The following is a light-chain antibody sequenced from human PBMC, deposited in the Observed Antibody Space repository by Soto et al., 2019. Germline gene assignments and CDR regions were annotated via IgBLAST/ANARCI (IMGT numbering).Light chain of an antibody. Sequence: DIVLTQSPDSLAVSLGERPTINCKSSQSVLYSSNNKNYLAWYQQKPGQPPKLLIYLASTRESGVPDRFSGSGSGTDFTLTISSLQAEDVAVYYCQQYYSTPLTLGGGTKV. CDR1: QSVLYSSNNKNY. J-gene: IGKJ4*01. CDR2: LAS. V-gene: IGKV4-1*01. CDR3: QQYYSTPLT.